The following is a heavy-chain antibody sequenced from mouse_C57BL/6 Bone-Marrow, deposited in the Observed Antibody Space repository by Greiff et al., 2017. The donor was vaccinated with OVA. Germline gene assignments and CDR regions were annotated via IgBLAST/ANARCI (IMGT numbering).Heavy chain of an antibody. Sequence: VQLQQPGAELVKPGASVKLSCKASGYTFTSYWMHWVKQRPGRGLEWIGRIDPNSGGNKYNEKFKSKATLTVDKPSSTAYMQLSSLTSEDSAVYYCASYYYGSSYYAMDYWGQGTSVTVSS. V-gene: IGHV1-72*01. CDR1: GYTFTSYW. CDR2: IDPNSGGN. CDR3: ASYYYGSSYYAMDY. J-gene: IGHJ4*01. D-gene: IGHD1-1*01.